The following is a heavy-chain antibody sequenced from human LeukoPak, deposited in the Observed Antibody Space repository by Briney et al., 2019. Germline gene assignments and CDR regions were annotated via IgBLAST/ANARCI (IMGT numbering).Heavy chain of an antibody. CDR1: GFTSSSYA. J-gene: IGHJ4*02. Sequence: GGSLRLSCAASGFTSSSYAMHWVRQAPGKGLEWVAVISYDGSNKYYADSVKGRFTISRDNSKNTLYLQMNSLRAEDTAVYYCATSTIQTFYYFDYWGQGTLVTVSS. CDR2: ISYDGSNK. CDR3: ATSTIQTFYYFDY. D-gene: IGHD5-24*01. V-gene: IGHV3-30*04.